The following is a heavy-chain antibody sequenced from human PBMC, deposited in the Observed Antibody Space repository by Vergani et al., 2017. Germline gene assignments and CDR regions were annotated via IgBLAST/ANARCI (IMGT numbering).Heavy chain of an antibody. CDR2: IKEDGSEK. D-gene: IGHD1-26*01. Sequence: EVQLVESGGGLVQPGGSLRLSCAASGFIFSSYWMHWVRQAPGKGLEWVAAIKEDGSEKQYVDSVKGRFTISRDNAKKSLYLQMNSLRGEDTADYYCARGISLGSYWGQGTLVTVSS. CDR3: ARGISLGSY. CDR1: GFIFSSYW. V-gene: IGHV3-7*01. J-gene: IGHJ4*02.